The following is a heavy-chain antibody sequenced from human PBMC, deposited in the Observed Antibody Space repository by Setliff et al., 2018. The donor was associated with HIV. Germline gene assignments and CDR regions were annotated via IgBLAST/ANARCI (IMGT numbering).Heavy chain of an antibody. CDR2: INPSGGGT. V-gene: IGHV1-46*01. D-gene: IGHD6-19*01. J-gene: IGHJ3*02. Sequence: ASVKVSCKASGGTFSSYAISWVRQAPGQGLEWMGIINPSGGGTTYAQTFQDRVTMSRDTSTSTVYMELSSLRSEDTAVYYCAREALHAGGWRGAFDIWGQGTMVTVSS. CDR3: AREALHAGGWRGAFDI. CDR1: GGTFSSYA.